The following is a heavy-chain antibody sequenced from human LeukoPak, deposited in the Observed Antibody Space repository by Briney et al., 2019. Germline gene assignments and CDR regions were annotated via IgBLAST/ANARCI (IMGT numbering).Heavy chain of an antibody. D-gene: IGHD3-22*01. J-gene: IGHJ4*02. CDR1: GFTFSSYG. CDR2: ISSSSGNI. CDR3: ARGADISMTVVVFDS. V-gene: IGHV3-48*01. Sequence: GGSLRLSCAASGFTFSSYGMSWVRQAPGKGLEWVSYISSSSGNIYYADSVKGRFTISRDNGKNSVYLQMNSLRAEDTAVYYCARGADISMTVVVFDSWGQGTLVTVSS.